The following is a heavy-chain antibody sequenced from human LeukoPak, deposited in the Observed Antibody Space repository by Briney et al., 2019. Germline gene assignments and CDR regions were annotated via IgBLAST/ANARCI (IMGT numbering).Heavy chain of an antibody. J-gene: IGHJ2*01. CDR2: INPNSGGT. CDR3: ARDLGGSYGENLYFYR. D-gene: IGHD4-17*01. CDR1: GYTFTVCY. Sequence: GASVKVSCKSSGYTFTVCYKHWVWQAPGQGLEWMGWINPNSGGTNYAQKFQGRVAMTRDTSISTAYMELSRLISDDTAVYYCARDLGGSYGENLYFYRSGRGTLVTVSS. V-gene: IGHV1-2*02.